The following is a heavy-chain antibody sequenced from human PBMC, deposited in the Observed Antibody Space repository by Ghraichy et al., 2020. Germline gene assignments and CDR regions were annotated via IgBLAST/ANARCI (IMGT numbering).Heavy chain of an antibody. CDR1: GFTFSTYA. V-gene: IGHV3-23*01. CDR2: ITGSGGST. D-gene: IGHD6-19*01. CDR3: AKDHTSGWSSDY. Sequence: GSLRLSCAASGFTFSTYAMSWVRQAPGKELEWVSTITGSGGSTYYADSVKGRFTISRDNSRNRLFLQMNSLRAEDTAVYYCAKDHTSGWSSDYWGQGTLVTVSS. J-gene: IGHJ4*02.